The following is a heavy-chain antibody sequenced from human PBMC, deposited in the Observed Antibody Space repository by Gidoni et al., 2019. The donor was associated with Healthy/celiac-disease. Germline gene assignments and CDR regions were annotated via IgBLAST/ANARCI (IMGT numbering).Heavy chain of an antibody. J-gene: IGHJ3*01. V-gene: IGHV3-15*01. CDR1: GFTFSNAW. CDR3: STSLDV. Sequence: EKHLVESGGGLVKPGGSLRLSCAASGFTFSNAWMSWVRQAPGKGREWVGHIKSKSDGETTDDAAPVKGRISISRDDSENTLYLQMNNLKTEDTAMYYCSTSLDVWGQGTMVTVSS. CDR2: IKSKSDGETT.